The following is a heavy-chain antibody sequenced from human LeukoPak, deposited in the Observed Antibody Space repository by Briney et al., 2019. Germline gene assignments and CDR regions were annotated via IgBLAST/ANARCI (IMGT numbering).Heavy chain of an antibody. J-gene: IGHJ4*02. D-gene: IGHD2-2*01. CDR3: ATHCSSTSCYGTDY. CDR2: IYYSGST. CDR1: GGSIRSYY. Sequence: SETLSLTCTVSGGSIRSYYWSWIRQPPGKGLEWIGYIYYSGSTNYNPSLKSRVTISVDTSKNQFSLRLTSVTAADTAVYYCATHCSSTSCYGTDYWGQGTLVTVSS. V-gene: IGHV4-59*01.